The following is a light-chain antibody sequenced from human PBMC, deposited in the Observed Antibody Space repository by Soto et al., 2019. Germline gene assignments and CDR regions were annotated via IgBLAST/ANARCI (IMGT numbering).Light chain of an antibody. V-gene: IGKV1-39*01. CDR3: QQSYSIPFT. Sequence: DIQMTQSPSSLSASVGDRVTITCRASQRVSIYLNWYQLKPGKAPKLLIYSASTLQGGVPSRFSGSGSGTDFNLNISSLQPEDFATYCCQQSYSIPFTFGPGTKVDIK. CDR1: QRVSIY. J-gene: IGKJ3*01. CDR2: SAS.